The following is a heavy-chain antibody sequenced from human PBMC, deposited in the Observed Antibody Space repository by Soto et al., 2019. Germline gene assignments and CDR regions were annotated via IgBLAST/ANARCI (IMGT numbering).Heavy chain of an antibody. D-gene: IGHD2-8*01. V-gene: IGHV5-51*01. CDR1: GGSFSTSW. CDR2: IYPGDSDS. J-gene: IGHJ5*02. CDR3: ARLSRRVAQESNYFDP. Sequence: PGESLRISGKVSGGSFSTSWMGWVRQLPGKGLEWMGIIYPGDSDSRYGPSFEGHVTFSVDKSISTAYLEWSSLKASDTAIYYCARLSRRVAQESNYFDPWGQGTLVTVSS.